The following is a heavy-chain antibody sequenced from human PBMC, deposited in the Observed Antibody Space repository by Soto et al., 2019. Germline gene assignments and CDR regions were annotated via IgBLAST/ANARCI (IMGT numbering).Heavy chain of an antibody. J-gene: IGHJ5*02. CDR2: INAGNGNT. CDR1: GYTFTSYA. Sequence: QVQLVQSGAEVKKPGASVKVSCKASGYTFTSYAMHWVRQAPGQRLEWMGWINAGNGNTKYSQKFQGRVTITRDTSASTAYMELSGLRSEDTAVYYCARGSRPYDFWSGNWFDPWGQGTLVTVSS. D-gene: IGHD3-3*01. CDR3: ARGSRPYDFWSGNWFDP. V-gene: IGHV1-3*01.